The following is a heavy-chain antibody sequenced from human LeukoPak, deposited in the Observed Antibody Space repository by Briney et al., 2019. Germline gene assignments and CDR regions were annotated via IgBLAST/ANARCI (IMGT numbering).Heavy chain of an antibody. CDR1: GYTFTSYG. V-gene: IGHV1-18*01. J-gene: IGHJ5*02. D-gene: IGHD2-2*01. CDR3: ARELGYCSSTSCSTRGWFDP. CDR2: ISAYNGNT. Sequence: ASVKVSCKASGYTFTSYGISWVRQAPGQGLEWMGWISAYNGNTNYAQKLQGRVTMTTDTSTSTAYMELRSLRSDDTAVYYCARELGYCSSTSCSTRGWFDPWGQGTLVTVSS.